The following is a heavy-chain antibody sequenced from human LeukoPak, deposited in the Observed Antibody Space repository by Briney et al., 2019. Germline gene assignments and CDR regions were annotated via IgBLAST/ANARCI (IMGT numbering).Heavy chain of an antibody. CDR3: ARDPDYDSSGYYYVEEV. J-gene: IGHJ4*02. Sequence: RTGGSLRLSCAASGFTFSSYSMTWVRQAPGKGLEWVSSISSSSSYIYYADSVKGRFTISRDNAKNSLYLQMNSLRAEDTAVYYCARDPDYDSSGYYYVEEVWGQGTLVTVSS. CDR2: ISSSSSYI. V-gene: IGHV3-21*01. D-gene: IGHD3-22*01. CDR1: GFTFSSYS.